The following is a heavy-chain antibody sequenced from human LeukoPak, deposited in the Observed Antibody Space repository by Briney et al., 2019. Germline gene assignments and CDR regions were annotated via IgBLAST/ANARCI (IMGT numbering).Heavy chain of an antibody. Sequence: GGSLRLSCAASGFTFSSFAMTWVRQAPGTGLEWISPITESGGRTYYADSVKGRLTISRDNSRNTVYLQLTSLRVEDTAIYYCTKGSRATYDYWGQGTLVTVSS. V-gene: IGHV3-23*01. J-gene: IGHJ4*02. CDR1: GFTFSSFA. CDR3: TKGSRATYDY. CDR2: ITESGGRT.